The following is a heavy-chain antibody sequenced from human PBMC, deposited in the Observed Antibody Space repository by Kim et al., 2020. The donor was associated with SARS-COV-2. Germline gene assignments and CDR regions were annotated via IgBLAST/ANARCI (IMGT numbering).Heavy chain of an antibody. J-gene: IGHJ4*02. D-gene: IGHD2-2*01. CDR3: ARDIVVVPAAMGFDY. V-gene: IGHV1-46*01. Sequence: KFQGRAAMTRETSTSTVYMELSSLRSEDTAVYYCARDIVVVPAAMGFDYWGQGTLVTVSS.